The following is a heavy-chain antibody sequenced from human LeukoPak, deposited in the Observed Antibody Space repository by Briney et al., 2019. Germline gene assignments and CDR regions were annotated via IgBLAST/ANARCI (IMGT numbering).Heavy chain of an antibody. CDR2: IYYSGST. CDR1: GGSISSYY. D-gene: IGHD6-13*01. V-gene: IGHV4-59*08. CDR3: ARSAVVSIAAAGTGWFDP. J-gene: IGHJ5*02. Sequence: SETLSLTCTVSGGSISSYYWSWIRQPPGKGLEWIGYIYYSGSTNYNPSLKSRVTISVDTSKNQFSLKLSSVTAADTAVYYCARSAVVSIAAAGTGWFDPWGQGTLVTDSS.